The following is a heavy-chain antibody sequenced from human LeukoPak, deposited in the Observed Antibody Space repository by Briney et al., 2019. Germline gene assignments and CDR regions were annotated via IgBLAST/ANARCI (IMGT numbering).Heavy chain of an antibody. CDR1: GGSFSGYY. CDR2: INHSGST. Sequence: PSETLSLTCAVYGGSFSGYYWSWIRQPPGKGLEWIGEINHSGSTNYNPSLKSRVTISVDTSKNQFSLKLSSVTAADTAVYYCAHYYYYYYMDVWGKGTTVTVSS. CDR3: AHYYYYYYMDV. J-gene: IGHJ6*03. V-gene: IGHV4-34*01.